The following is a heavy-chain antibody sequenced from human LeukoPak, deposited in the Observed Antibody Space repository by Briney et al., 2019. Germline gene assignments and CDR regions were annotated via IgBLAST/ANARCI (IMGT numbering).Heavy chain of an antibody. CDR2: INPNSCGT. Sequence: GASVKVSCKASGYTFTGYYMHWVRQAPGQGLAWMGWINPNSCGTNYAQKFQGRVTMTRDTSISTAYMELSRLRSDDTAVYYCAREGYYYGSGSSYRSGAFDIWGQGTMVTVSS. V-gene: IGHV1-2*02. CDR3: AREGYYYGSGSSYRSGAFDI. J-gene: IGHJ3*02. CDR1: GYTFTGYY. D-gene: IGHD3-10*01.